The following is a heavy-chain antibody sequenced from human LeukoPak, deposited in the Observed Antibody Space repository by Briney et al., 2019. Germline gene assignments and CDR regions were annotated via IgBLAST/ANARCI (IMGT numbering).Heavy chain of an antibody. J-gene: IGHJ5*02. CDR2: IYTSGST. Sequence: PSETLSLTCTVSGGSISSGSYYWSWIRQPAGKGLEWIGRIYTSGSTNYNPSLKSRVTISVDTSKNQFSLKLSSVTAADTAVYYCAALQYSSGWYLDATPPRYNWFDPWGQGTLVTVSS. D-gene: IGHD6-19*01. V-gene: IGHV4-61*02. CDR1: GGSISSGSYY. CDR3: AALQYSSGWYLDATPPRYNWFDP.